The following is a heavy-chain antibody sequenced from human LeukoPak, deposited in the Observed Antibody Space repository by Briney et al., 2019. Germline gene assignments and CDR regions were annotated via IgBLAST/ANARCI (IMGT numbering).Heavy chain of an antibody. V-gene: IGHV3-74*01. D-gene: IGHD2-2*02. Sequence: QSGGSLRLSCAASGFTFSSYWMHWVRQVPGKGLMWVSRINTDGSSTSYADSVRGRFTISRDNAKGTLYLQMNSLRADDTAVYYCATEPDAISGFDYWGQGTLVTVSS. J-gene: IGHJ4*02. CDR3: ATEPDAISGFDY. CDR2: INTDGSST. CDR1: GFTFSSYW.